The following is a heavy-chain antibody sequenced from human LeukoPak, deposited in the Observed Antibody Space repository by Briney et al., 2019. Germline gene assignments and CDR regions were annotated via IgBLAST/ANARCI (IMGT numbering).Heavy chain of an antibody. CDR3: AKGGSGWYPGFDY. CDR1: GFTFTNYA. D-gene: IGHD6-19*01. Sequence: PGGSLRLSCAASGFTFTNYAMNWVRQAPGKGLEWVSTSGSGGSTFYADSVKGRFTFSRDNSRNTLYLQMNSLRVEDTAVYYCAKGGSGWYPGFDYWGQGTLVTVSS. CDR2: SGSGGST. J-gene: IGHJ4*02. V-gene: IGHV3-23*01.